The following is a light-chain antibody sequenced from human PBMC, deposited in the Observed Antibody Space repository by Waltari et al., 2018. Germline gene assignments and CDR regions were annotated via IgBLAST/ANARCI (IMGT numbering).Light chain of an antibody. J-gene: IGLJ3*02. CDR3: QSYDTSLSVV. V-gene: IGLV1-40*01. Sequence: QSVLTQPPSVSGAPGQRVTISCTGSGPNIGAGYDVHWYQPLPRAAPKLLIYGSSTRPLGVPDRFFGPTSGTSASLAITGLQAEDEADYYCQSYDTSLSVVFGGGTKLTVL. CDR2: GSS. CDR1: GPNIGAGYD.